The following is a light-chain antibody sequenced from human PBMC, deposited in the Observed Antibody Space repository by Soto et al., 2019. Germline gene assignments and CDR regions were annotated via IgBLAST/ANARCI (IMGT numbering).Light chain of an antibody. J-gene: IGLJ3*02. CDR1: SSNIGAGYD. Sequence: QSVLTQPPSVSGAPGQRVTISCTGSSSNIGAGYDVHWYQQLPGTAPKLLIYGNSNRPSGVPDRFSGSKSGTSASLAITGLQAEDEADYYCQSYDSSLRGSVFGRGTKVTVL. CDR3: QSYDSSLRGSV. V-gene: IGLV1-40*01. CDR2: GNS.